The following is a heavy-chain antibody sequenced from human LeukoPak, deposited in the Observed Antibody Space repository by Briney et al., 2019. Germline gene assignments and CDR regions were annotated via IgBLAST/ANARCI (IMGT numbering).Heavy chain of an antibody. CDR1: GFTFSSYA. CDR2: ISGSGGST. V-gene: IGHV3-23*01. D-gene: IGHD1-7*01. J-gene: IGHJ4*02. CDR3: AKATRANWNYGY. Sequence: QSGGSLRLSCAASGFTFSSYAMSWVRQAPGKGLEWVSAISGSGGSTYYADSVKGRFTISRDNSKNTLCLQMNSLRAEDTAVYYCAKATRANWNYGYWGQGTLVTVSS.